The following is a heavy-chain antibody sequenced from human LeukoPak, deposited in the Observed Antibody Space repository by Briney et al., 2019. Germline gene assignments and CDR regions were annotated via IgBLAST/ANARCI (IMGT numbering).Heavy chain of an antibody. CDR2: INPNSGGT. V-gene: IGHV1-2*04. CDR1: GYTFTGYY. CDR3: ARLGIAVAGFDY. J-gene: IGHJ4*02. D-gene: IGHD6-19*01. Sequence: GASVKVSCKASGYTFTGYYMHWVRQAPGQGLEWMGWINPNSGGTNYAQKFQGWVTMTRDTSISTAYMELSRLRSDGTAVYYCARLGIAVAGFDYWGQGTLVTVSS.